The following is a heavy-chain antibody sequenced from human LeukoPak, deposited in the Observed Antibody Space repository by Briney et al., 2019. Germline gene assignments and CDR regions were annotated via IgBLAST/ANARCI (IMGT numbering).Heavy chain of an antibody. V-gene: IGHV4-39*07. CDR1: GGSFSSSSYY. D-gene: IGHD2-2*01. J-gene: IGHJ3*02. Sequence: SKTLSHTCTVSGGSFSSSSYYWGWIRQPPGKGLEWIGSIYYSGTTYYNPSLKSRVTISVDTSKNQFSLKLSSVTAADTAVYYCARSYCSSTSCYAYYDSSGQHAFDIWGQGTMVTVSS. CDR3: ARSYCSSTSCYAYYDSSGQHAFDI. CDR2: IYYSGTT.